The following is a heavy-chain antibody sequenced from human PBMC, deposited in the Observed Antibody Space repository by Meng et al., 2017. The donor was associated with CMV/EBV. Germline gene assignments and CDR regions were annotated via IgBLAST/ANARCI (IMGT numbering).Heavy chain of an antibody. D-gene: IGHD2-8*01. CDR1: GGSISSSSYY. J-gene: IGHJ5*02. V-gene: IGHV4-39*07. CDR3: ARAIVLMVYAENWFDP. CDR2: IYYSGST. Sequence: REAGPGMVKPSGTLSLTCNVSGGSISSSSYYWGWIRQPPGKGLEWIGSIYYSGSTYYHPSLKSRVTISVDTSKNQFSLKLSSVTAADTAVYYCARAIVLMVYAENWFDPWGQGTLVTVSS.